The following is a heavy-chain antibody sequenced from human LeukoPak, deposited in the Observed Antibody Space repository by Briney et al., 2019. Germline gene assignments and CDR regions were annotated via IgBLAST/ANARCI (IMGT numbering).Heavy chain of an antibody. CDR1: GFTFSSYS. V-gene: IGHV3-21*01. Sequence: GGSLRLSCAASGFTFSSYSMNWVRQAPGKGLEWVSSISSSSSYTYYADSVKGRFTISRDNAKNSLYLQMNSLRAEDTAVYYCARDYAPSGFDYWGQGTLVTVSS. CDR3: ARDYAPSGFDY. J-gene: IGHJ4*02. CDR2: ISSSSSYT. D-gene: IGHD4-17*01.